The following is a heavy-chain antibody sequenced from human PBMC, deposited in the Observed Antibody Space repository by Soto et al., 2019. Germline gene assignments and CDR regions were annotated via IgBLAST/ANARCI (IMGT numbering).Heavy chain of an antibody. CDR1: GFTFSDYA. V-gene: IGHV3-30*18. CDR2: VSHDGRNT. D-gene: IGHD6-19*01. Sequence: GGSLRHSWAASGFTFSDYAMHWVRQAPGKGLEWVAVVSHDGRNTHYADSVKGRFTISRDSSKNTVSLEMTSLRAEDTAVYYCAKGGRQWLVTSDFNYWGQGALVTVSS. J-gene: IGHJ4*02. CDR3: AKGGRQWLVTSDFNY.